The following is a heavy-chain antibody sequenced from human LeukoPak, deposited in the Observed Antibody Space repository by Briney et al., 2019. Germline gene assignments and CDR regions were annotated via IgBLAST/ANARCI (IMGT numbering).Heavy chain of an antibody. CDR3: PTKVIGETSGADYDD. CDR1: GVTFSSYG. J-gene: IGHJ4*02. D-gene: IGHD5-12*01. Sequence: GGSLRLSCAASGVTFSSYGMHWVRQAPGKGLEWVALISSDGNDKLYGDSVKGRFTISRVDSKSTLYLQMNSLRAEDTAVYYCPTKVIGETSGADYDDWGQEPLAT. V-gene: IGHV3-30*03. CDR2: ISSDGNDK.